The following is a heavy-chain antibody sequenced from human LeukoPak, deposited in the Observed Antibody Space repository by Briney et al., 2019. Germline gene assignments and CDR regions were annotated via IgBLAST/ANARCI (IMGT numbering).Heavy chain of an antibody. CDR3: ARLGDFDY. CDR2: ISGSGGST. Sequence: GGSLRLSCAASGFTFSSYDMGWVRQAPGKGLEWVSVISGSGGSTYYADSVKGRFTISRDSSKNTLYLQMNSLRAEDTAVYYCARLGDFDYWGQGTLVTVSS. D-gene: IGHD5-12*01. CDR1: GFTFSSYD. V-gene: IGHV3-23*01. J-gene: IGHJ4*02.